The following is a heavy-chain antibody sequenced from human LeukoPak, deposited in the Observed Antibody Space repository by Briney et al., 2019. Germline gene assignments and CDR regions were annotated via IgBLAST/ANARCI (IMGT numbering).Heavy chain of an antibody. D-gene: IGHD5-18*01. V-gene: IGHV3-30*02. J-gene: IGHJ4*02. CDR1: GFTFSSYG. CDR3: AREAGGGYSYGYVD. CDR2: IRYDGSNK. Sequence: GGSLRLSCAASGFTFSSYGMHWVRQAPGKGLEWVAFIRYDGSNKYYVDSVKGRFTISRDNSKNTLYLQMNSLRAEDTAVYYCAREAGGGYSYGYVDWGQGTLVTVSS.